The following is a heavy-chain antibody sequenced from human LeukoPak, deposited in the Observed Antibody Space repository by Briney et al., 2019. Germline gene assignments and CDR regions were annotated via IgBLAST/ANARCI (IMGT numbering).Heavy chain of an antibody. CDR2: IYSSGST. J-gene: IGHJ4*02. D-gene: IGHD5-24*01. Sequence: GGSLRLSCAASGLTVSTNYMSWVRQVPGKGLEWVSLIYSSGSTHYADSVKGRFTISRDHSKNTLYLQMSSLTAEDTAVYYCARTSLSGDGYKVGYFDSWGQGTLVTVSS. CDR3: ARTSLSGDGYKVGYFDS. V-gene: IGHV3-53*01. CDR1: GLTVSTNY.